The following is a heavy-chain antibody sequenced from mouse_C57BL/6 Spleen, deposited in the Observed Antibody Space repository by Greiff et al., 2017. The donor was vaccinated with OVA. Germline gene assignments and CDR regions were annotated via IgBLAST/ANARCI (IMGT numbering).Heavy chain of an antibody. Sequence: EVKLVESGPGLVKPSQSLSLTCSVTGYSITSGYYWNWIRQFPGNKLEWMGYISYDGSNNYNPSLKNRISITRDTSKNQFFLKLNSVTTEDTATYYCATLYYYGSSPGDYWGQGTSVTVSS. CDR3: ATLYYYGSSPGDY. V-gene: IGHV3-6*01. CDR2: ISYDGSN. D-gene: IGHD1-1*01. J-gene: IGHJ4*01. CDR1: GYSITSGYY.